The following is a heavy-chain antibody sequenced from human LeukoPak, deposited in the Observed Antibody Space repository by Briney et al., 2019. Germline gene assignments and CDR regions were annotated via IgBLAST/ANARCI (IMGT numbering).Heavy chain of an antibody. Sequence: SVKVSCKASGGTFSSHAISWVRQAPGQGLEWMGRIIPIFGMANHAQNFQGRVTITADKSTSTAYMELSSLTSEDTAVYFCARDADIAVAGISSANWFDPWGQGTLVTVSA. CDR1: GGTFSSHA. V-gene: IGHV1-69*04. CDR3: ARDADIAVAGISSANWFDP. D-gene: IGHD6-19*01. CDR2: IIPIFGMA. J-gene: IGHJ5*02.